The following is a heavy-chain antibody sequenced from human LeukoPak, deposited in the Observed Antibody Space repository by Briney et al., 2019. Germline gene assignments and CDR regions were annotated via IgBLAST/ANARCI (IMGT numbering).Heavy chain of an antibody. J-gene: IGHJ4*02. CDR3: ARSRCDSSNYYGEMDY. V-gene: IGHV4-59*01. Sequence: SSETLSLTCTVSGGSISSYYWSWIRQPPGKGLDWIGYIHYSGSTNYHPSLKSRVTISVDTSKNQFSLKLSSVTAADTAVYYCARSRCDSSNYYGEMDYWGQGTLVTVSS. CDR1: GGSISSYY. D-gene: IGHD3-22*01. CDR2: IHYSGST.